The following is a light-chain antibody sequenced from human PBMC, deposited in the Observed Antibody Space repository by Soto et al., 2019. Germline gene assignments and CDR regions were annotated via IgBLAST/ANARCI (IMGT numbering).Light chain of an antibody. CDR2: DAS. CDR1: QAIRNY. CDR3: QKYKSAPLT. J-gene: IGKJ4*01. Sequence: DIQMTQSPSTLSASVGDRVTITCQASQAIRNYLNWYQQRPGKAPKLLIYDASNLETGVPSRFSGSGSGTDFTLTISSLQPEDVATYYCQKYKSAPLTFGGGTKVDI. V-gene: IGKV1-33*01.